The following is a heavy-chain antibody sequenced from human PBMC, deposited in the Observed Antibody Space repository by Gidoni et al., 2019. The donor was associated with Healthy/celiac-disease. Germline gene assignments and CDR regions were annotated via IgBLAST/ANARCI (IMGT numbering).Heavy chain of an antibody. CDR1: GGSFSGYY. V-gene: IGHV4-34*01. CDR3: ARGRYDFWSGYRPNSEFDY. Sequence: QVQLQQWGAGLLKPSETLSLTCAVHGGSFSGYYWSWIRQPPGKGLEGLGEINHSGSTNSTPSLKARVTISVDTSKNKFSLKLGSVTAADTAVYYCARGRYDFWSGYRPNSEFDYWGQGTLVTVSS. CDR2: INHSGST. J-gene: IGHJ4*02. D-gene: IGHD3-3*01.